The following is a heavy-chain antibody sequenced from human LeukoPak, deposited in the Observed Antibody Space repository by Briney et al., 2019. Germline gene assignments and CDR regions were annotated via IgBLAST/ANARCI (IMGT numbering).Heavy chain of an antibody. CDR1: GGSISSRTNH. D-gene: IGHD3-22*01. V-gene: IGHV4-39*01. CDR3: ASKNSNTSGYNY. CDR2: IDYSGTT. Sequence: SETLSLTCAVSGGSISSRTNHWGWIRQPPGKGLEWIGNIDYSGTTYDNPSLKSRVIISADTSKNQFSLKLSSVTAADTAVYYCASKNSNTSGYNYGGQGALVTVSS. J-gene: IGHJ4*02.